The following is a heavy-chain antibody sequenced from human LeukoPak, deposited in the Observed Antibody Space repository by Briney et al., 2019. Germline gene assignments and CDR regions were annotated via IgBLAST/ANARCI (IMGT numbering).Heavy chain of an antibody. Sequence: SETLPLTCTVSGGSISSYYWSLIRQPPGKGLEWIGYIYYSGTTNYNPSLKSRVTISVDTSKNQFSLKLSSVTAADTAVYYCARGVYIAAAQYGYWGQGTLVTVSS. V-gene: IGHV4-59*01. CDR2: IYYSGTT. J-gene: IGHJ4*02. CDR3: ARGVYIAAAQYGY. CDR1: GGSISSYY. D-gene: IGHD6-13*01.